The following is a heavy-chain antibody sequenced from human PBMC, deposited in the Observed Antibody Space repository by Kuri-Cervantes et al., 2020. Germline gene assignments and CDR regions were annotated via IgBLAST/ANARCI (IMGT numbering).Heavy chain of an antibody. CDR3: ARGPTGGYSFDY. Sequence: SETLSLTCAVDGGSFSGYYWSWIRQPPGKGLEWMGEINHSGSTNYNPSLKSRVTISVDTSKNQFSLKLSSVTAADTAVYYCARGPTGGYSFDYWGQGTLVTVSS. D-gene: IGHD2-2*03. CDR1: GGSFSGYY. V-gene: IGHV4-34*01. CDR2: INHSGST. J-gene: IGHJ4*02.